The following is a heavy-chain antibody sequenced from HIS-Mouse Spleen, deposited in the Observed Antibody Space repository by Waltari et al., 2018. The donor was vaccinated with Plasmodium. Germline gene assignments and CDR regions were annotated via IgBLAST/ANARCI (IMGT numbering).Heavy chain of an antibody. CDR1: VFTFITYC. CDR3: ARDKPSNYGYFDY. J-gene: IGHJ4*02. V-gene: IGHV3-74*01. D-gene: IGHD4-4*01. Sequence: EVQLVESGGGLVQPGGSLRLSFAASVFTFITYCLHLVLQAPGKGLVWVSRINSDGSSTSYADSVKGRFTISRDNAKNTLYLQMNSLRAEDTAVYYCARDKPSNYGYFDYWGQGTLVTVSS. CDR2: INSDGSST.